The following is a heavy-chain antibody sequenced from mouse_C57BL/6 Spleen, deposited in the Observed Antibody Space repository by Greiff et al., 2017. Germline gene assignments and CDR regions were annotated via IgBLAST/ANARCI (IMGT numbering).Heavy chain of an antibody. V-gene: IGHV1-52*01. CDR2: IDPSDSET. CDR3: ARPPYYSNYGYFDV. Sequence: VQLQQPGAELVRPGSSVKLSCKASGYTFTSYWMHWVKQRPIQGLEWIGNIDPSDSETHYNQKFKDKATLTVDKSSSTAYMQLSSLTSEDSAVYYCARPPYYSNYGYFDVWGTGTTVTVSS. D-gene: IGHD2-5*01. J-gene: IGHJ1*03. CDR1: GYTFTSYW.